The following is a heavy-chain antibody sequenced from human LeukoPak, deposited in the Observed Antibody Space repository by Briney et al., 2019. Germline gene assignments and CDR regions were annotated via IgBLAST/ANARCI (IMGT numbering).Heavy chain of an antibody. CDR3: ARDSSGHFKNSIPLDY. V-gene: IGHV4-4*07. CDR1: GGSISSYY. CDR2: IYTSGST. J-gene: IGHJ4*02. Sequence: SETLSLTCTVSGGSISSYYWSWIRQPAGKGLEWIGRIYTSGSTNYNPSLKSRVTMSVDTSKNQFSLKLSSVTAADTAVYYCARDSSGHFKNSIPLDYWGQGTLVTVSS. D-gene: IGHD3-22*01.